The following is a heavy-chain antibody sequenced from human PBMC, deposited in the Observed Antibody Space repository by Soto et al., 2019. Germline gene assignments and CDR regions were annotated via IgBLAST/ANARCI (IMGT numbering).Heavy chain of an antibody. V-gene: IGHV3-53*02. CDR3: ARATEWNALDI. Sequence: DVQLVETGGGLIQPGGSLRLSCAASGFSVSGDYMNWVRQGPGKGLEWVSVIYRGGTTYYVDSVRGRFTISRDDSENTLLLQMNSLRAEDTAVYYCARATEWNALDIWGQGTMVTVSS. CDR2: IYRGGTT. J-gene: IGHJ3*02. D-gene: IGHD3-3*01. CDR1: GFSVSGDY.